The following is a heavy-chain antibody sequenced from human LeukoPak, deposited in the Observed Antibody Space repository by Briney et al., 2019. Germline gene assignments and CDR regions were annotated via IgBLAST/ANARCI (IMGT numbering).Heavy chain of an antibody. D-gene: IGHD5-12*01. CDR2: INTNTGNP. J-gene: IGHJ4*02. Sequence: ASVKVPCKASGYTFTSYAMNWVRQAPGQGLEWMGWINTNTGNPTYAQGFTGRFVFSLDTSVSTAYLQISSLKAEDTAVYYCARDRGDIVATILSEPESYFDYWGQGTLVTVSS. V-gene: IGHV7-4-1*02. CDR1: GYTFTSYA. CDR3: ARDRGDIVATILSEPESYFDY.